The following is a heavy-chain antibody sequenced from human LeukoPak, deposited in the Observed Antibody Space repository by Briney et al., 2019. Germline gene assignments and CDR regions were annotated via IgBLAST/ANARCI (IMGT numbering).Heavy chain of an antibody. CDR3: ARENVLAGYNPPTYPDY. CDR2: ISGSGGNT. CDR1: GFIFSNYA. Sequence: PGGSLRLSCAASGFIFSNYAMSWVRQAPGKGLEWVSGISGSGGNTYYADSVEGRLTISRDNSKNTLYLQLNSLRVEDTAVYYCARENVLAGYNPPTYPDYWGQGTLVTVSS. D-gene: IGHD3-9*01. J-gene: IGHJ4*02. V-gene: IGHV3-23*01.